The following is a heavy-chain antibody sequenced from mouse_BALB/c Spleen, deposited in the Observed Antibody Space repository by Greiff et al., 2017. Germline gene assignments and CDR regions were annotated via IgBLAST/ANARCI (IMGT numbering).Heavy chain of an antibody. CDR2: IYPSSGYT. D-gene: IGHD2-4*01. V-gene: IGHV1-4*02. J-gene: IGHJ3*01. CDR3: ASMITTAWFAY. CDR1: GYTFTSYT. Sequence: QVQLQQSAAELARPGASVKMSCKASGYTFTSYTMHWVKQRPGQGLEWIGYIYPSSGYTEYNQKFKDKTTLTADKSSSTAYMQLSSLTSEDSAVYYCASMITTAWFAYWGQGTLVTVSA.